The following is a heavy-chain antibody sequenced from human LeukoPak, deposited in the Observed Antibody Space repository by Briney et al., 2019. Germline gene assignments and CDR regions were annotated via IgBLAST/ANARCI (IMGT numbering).Heavy chain of an antibody. D-gene: IGHD2-21*02. CDR2: IYPGDSDT. Sequence: GESLKISCKGSGYRFTTYWIGWVRQMPGKGLEWMGIIYPGDSDTRYSPSFQGQVTISADKSISTASLQWSSLKASDTAMYYSARHISDCGGDCPFDSWGQGTLVTVSS. V-gene: IGHV5-51*01. CDR3: ARHISDCGGDCPFDS. J-gene: IGHJ4*02. CDR1: GYRFTTYW.